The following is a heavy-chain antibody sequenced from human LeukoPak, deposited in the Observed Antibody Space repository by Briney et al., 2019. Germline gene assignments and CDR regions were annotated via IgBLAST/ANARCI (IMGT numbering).Heavy chain of an antibody. CDR2: IIPIFGTA. CDR3: ARYYYDSSGYYWSYFDY. Sequence: GSSVKVSCKASGGTFSSYAISWVRQAPGQGLEWMGGIIPIFGTANYAQKFQGRATITTDESTSTAYMELSSLRSEDTAVYYCARYYYDSSGYYWSYFDYWGQGTLVTVSS. CDR1: GGTFSSYA. V-gene: IGHV1-69*05. D-gene: IGHD3-22*01. J-gene: IGHJ4*02.